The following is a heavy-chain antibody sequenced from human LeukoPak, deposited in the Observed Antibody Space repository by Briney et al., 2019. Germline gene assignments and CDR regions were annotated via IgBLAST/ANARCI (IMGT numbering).Heavy chain of an antibody. CDR1: GGSVSSDY. V-gene: IGHV4-4*07. CDR2: VHVSGAT. J-gene: IGHJ4*02. Sequence: KSSETLSLTCSVSGGSVSSDYWNWIRQPARKGLEFIGRVHVSGATNYNPSLASRVTMSVDRSKNQFSLKLNSATAADTAVYYCAREVEHERRGGYFDPGGQGTLVTVSS. D-gene: IGHD1-1*01. CDR3: AREVEHERRGGYFDP.